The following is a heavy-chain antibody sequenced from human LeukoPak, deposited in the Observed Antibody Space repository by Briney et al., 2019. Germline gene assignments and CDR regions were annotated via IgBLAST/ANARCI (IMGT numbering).Heavy chain of an antibody. Sequence: ASVRLSCKASVGTFSTYAISWVRQSPGQRLEWMGGIIPIFGIANYAQKFQGRVTITTDESTTTAYMELSSLRSEDTAVYYCARDPGGYCSSTSGQPGAIDAFDIWGQGTMVTVSS. CDR1: VGTFSTYA. J-gene: IGHJ3*02. D-gene: IGHD2-2*01. CDR2: IIPIFGIA. V-gene: IGHV1-69*05. CDR3: ARDPGGYCSSTSGQPGAIDAFDI.